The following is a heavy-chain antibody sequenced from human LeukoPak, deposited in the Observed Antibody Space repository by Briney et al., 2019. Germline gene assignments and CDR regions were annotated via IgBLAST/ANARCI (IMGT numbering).Heavy chain of an antibody. V-gene: IGHV4-39*07. J-gene: IGHJ5*02. Sequence: SETLSLTCTVSGGSISSYYWGWIRQPPGKGLEWIGSIYYSGSTYYNPSLKSRVTISVDTPKNQFSLKLSSVTAADTAVYYCARDSGSGTFTWGQGTLVTVSS. CDR1: GGSISSYY. CDR2: IYYSGST. D-gene: IGHD3-10*01. CDR3: ARDSGSGTFT.